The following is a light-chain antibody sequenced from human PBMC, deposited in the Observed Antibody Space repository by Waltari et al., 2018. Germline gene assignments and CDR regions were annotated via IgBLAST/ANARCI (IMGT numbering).Light chain of an antibody. V-gene: IGKV1-39*01. CDR1: QNIDSF. CDR2: AAF. CDR3: QQSYSHIT. J-gene: IGKJ3*01. Sequence: DIQLTQSPSSLSASVGDTVTITCRASQNIDSFLNWYQQKPGKAPKLLIYAAFAMQSGVPARFSGSGSGTDFTLTISSLQPEDFATYYCQQSYSHITFGPGTKVDIK.